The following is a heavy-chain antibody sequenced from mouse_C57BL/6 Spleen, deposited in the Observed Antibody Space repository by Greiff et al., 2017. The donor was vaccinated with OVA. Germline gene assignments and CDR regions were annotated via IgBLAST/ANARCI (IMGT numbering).Heavy chain of an antibody. CDR1: GYTFTSYW. CDR3: ARSRATVPYYYAMDY. V-gene: IGHV1-53*01. D-gene: IGHD1-1*01. CDR2: INPSNGGT. J-gene: IGHJ4*01. Sequence: VQLQQPGTELVKPGASVKLSCKASGYTFTSYWMHWVKQRPGQGLEWIGNINPSNGGTNYNEKFKSKATLTVDKSSSTAYMQLSSLTSEDSAVYYCARSRATVPYYYAMDYWGQGTSVTVSS.